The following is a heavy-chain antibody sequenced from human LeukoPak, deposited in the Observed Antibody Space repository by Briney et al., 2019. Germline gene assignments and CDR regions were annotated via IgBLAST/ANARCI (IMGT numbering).Heavy chain of an antibody. CDR2: IYYSGTI. CDR1: GGSISSGSYY. J-gene: IGHJ4*02. CDR3: ATQWKGHFDY. V-gene: IGHV4-39*01. Sequence: PSKTLSLTCTVSGGSISSGSYYWGWIRQPPGKGLEWIGSIYYSGTIYYNPSLKSRVTISVDTSKNQFSLKLTSVTAADTAVYYCATQWKGHFDYWGQGTLVTVSS. D-gene: IGHD6-19*01.